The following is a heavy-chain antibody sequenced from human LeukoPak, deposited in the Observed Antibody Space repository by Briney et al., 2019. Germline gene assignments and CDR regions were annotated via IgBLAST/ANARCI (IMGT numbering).Heavy chain of an antibody. D-gene: IGHD6-13*01. J-gene: IGHJ4*02. Sequence: RGSLRLSCSASVFTFSSSSMNSGRQAPGKGLEWVSSISSSSSYLYYADSVKGRFTISRDNAKNSLYLQMNSLRAEDTAVYYCARDRAAAGTEGRFSGLSYFDYWGQGTLVTVSS. CDR2: ISSSSSYL. CDR1: VFTFSSSS. CDR3: ARDRAAAGTEGRFSGLSYFDY. V-gene: IGHV3-21*01.